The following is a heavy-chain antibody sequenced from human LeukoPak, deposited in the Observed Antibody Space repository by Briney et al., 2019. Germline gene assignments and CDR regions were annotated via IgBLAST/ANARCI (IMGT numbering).Heavy chain of an antibody. V-gene: IGHV3-23*01. CDR3: AKAAATGGWFDP. CDR2: ISCSGDST. D-gene: IGHD2-15*01. J-gene: IGHJ5*02. Sequence: GGALRLSCAASGFTFSSYAMSWVRQAPGKGLEWVSAISCSGDSTYYADFVKGRFTISRDNSKNTLYLQMNSLRAEDTAVYYCAKAAATGGWFDPWGQGTLVTVSS. CDR1: GFTFSSYA.